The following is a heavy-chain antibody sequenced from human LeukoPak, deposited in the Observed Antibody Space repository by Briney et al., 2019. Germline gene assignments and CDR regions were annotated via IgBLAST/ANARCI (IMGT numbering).Heavy chain of an antibody. J-gene: IGHJ4*02. D-gene: IGHD3-16*01. Sequence: PGGSLRLPCAASGFSFSNYGMHWVRQAPGKGLEWVAVIWYDGSNKYYADSVKGRFTISRDNSKNTLYVQMSSLRAEDTAVYYCARSNNGGWGYCDYWGQGSLVTVSS. CDR3: ARSNNGGWGYCDY. CDR1: GFSFSNYG. V-gene: IGHV3-33*01. CDR2: IWYDGSNK.